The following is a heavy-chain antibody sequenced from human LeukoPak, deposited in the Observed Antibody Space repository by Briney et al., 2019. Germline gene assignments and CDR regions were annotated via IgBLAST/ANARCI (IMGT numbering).Heavy chain of an antibody. Sequence: GGSLRLSCAASGFTFSSYSMNWVRQAPGKGLEWVSYISSSSSTIYYADSVKGRFTISRDNSKNTLYLQMNSLRPEDTAVYYCARDLESITGTSLLGLDYWGQGTPVTVSS. J-gene: IGHJ4*02. D-gene: IGHD1-20*01. CDR2: ISSSSSTI. CDR1: GFTFSSYS. CDR3: ARDLESITGTSLLGLDY. V-gene: IGHV3-48*01.